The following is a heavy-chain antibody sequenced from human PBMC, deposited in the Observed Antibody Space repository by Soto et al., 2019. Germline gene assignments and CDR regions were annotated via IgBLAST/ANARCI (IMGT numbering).Heavy chain of an antibody. Sequence: PGGSLRLSCAASGFTFSSYCMHWVRQAPGKGLEWVAFIWYDGSNKYYADSVKGRFTISRDNYQNTLYLQMNSLRADDTAVYYCARQYYDFWSGYRDYYYYGMDVWGQGTTVTVS. J-gene: IGHJ6*02. CDR2: IWYDGSNK. V-gene: IGHV3-33*01. D-gene: IGHD3-3*01. CDR3: ARQYYDFWSGYRDYYYYGMDV. CDR1: GFTFSSYC.